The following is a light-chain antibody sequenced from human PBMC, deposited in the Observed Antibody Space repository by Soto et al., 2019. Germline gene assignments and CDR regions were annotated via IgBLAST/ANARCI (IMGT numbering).Light chain of an antibody. V-gene: IGLV2-23*02. Sequence: QSVLTQPASMSGSPGQSITITCTGTSSDVGSYNLVSWYQQHPGKAPKLMIYEVSKRPSGVSNRFSGSKSGNTASLTISGLQAEDEADYYCCSYAGSSTPRFGTGTKVTVL. CDR2: EVS. CDR1: SSDVGSYNL. J-gene: IGLJ1*01. CDR3: CSYAGSSTPR.